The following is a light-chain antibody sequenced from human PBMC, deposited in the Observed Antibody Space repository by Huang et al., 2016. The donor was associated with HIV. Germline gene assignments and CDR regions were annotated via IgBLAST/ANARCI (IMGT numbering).Light chain of an antibody. V-gene: IGKV2-30*02. J-gene: IGKJ1*01. CDR1: QSLVHSNGNTY. Sequence: DVVMTQSPLSLPVTLGQPASISCRSSQSLVHSNGNTYLNWFQQRPGQSPRRLMYKVSNRDSGVPDRFSGSGSDTDFTLKISRVEAEDVGVYYCMQGTHWRTFGQGTKVEIK. CDR2: KVS. CDR3: MQGTHWRT.